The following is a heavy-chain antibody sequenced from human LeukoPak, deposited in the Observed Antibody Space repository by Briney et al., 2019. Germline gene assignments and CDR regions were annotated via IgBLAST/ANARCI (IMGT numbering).Heavy chain of an antibody. J-gene: IGHJ6*03. CDR1: GFTFSSYA. D-gene: IGHD3-10*01. CDR3: ARDNSGSQWLHYYYYMDV. V-gene: IGHV3-21*01. CDR2: ISSSSSYI. Sequence: GGSLRLSCAASGFTFSSYAMNWVRQAPGKGLEWVSSISSSSSYIYYADSVKGRFTISRDNAKNSLYLQMNSLRAEDTAVYYCARDNSGSQWLHYYYYMDVWGKGTTVTVSS.